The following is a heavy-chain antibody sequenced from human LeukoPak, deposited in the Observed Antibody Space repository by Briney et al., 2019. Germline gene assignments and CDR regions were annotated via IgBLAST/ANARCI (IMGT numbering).Heavy chain of an antibody. V-gene: IGHV4-34*01. J-gene: IGHJ4*02. CDR3: ARGLVAGWGFHLH. CDR1: GGSFSGYY. CDR2: INHSGRT. Sequence: KPSETLSLTCAVYGGSFSGYYWSWIRQPPGKGLEWIGEINHSGRTNYNPSLKRRVTISVDTSKNQVSRKLSSVTAADTAVYYCARGLVAGWGFHLHWGQGTLVTVSS. D-gene: IGHD2-21*01.